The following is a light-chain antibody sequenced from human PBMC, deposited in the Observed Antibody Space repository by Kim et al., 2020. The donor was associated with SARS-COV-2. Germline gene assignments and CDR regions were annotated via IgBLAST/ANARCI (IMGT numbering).Light chain of an antibody. CDR2: DAS. V-gene: IGKV3-20*01. CDR1: QSVSANF. Sequence: EIVLTQSPDTLSLSPGERATLSCRASQSVSANFLAWYQQKPGQAPRLLIYDASRRAADIPARFSGSGSGTDFTFTIRSLQSEDFAMYYCQQYNNCPPITFGQGTQVDIK. J-gene: IGKJ5*01. CDR3: QQYNNCPPIT.